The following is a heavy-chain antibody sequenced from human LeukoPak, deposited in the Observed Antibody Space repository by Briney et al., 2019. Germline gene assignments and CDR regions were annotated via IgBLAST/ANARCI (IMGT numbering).Heavy chain of an antibody. CDR3: ARQRYFDWLLVGYFDY. V-gene: IGHV5-51*01. J-gene: IGHJ4*02. Sequence: GESLKISCKGSGYSFTSYWIGWVRQIPGKGLEWMGIIYPGDSDTRYSPSFQGQVTISADKSISTAYLQWSSLKASDTAMYYCARQRYFDWLLVGYFDYWGQGTLVTVSS. D-gene: IGHD3-9*01. CDR1: GYSFTSYW. CDR2: IYPGDSDT.